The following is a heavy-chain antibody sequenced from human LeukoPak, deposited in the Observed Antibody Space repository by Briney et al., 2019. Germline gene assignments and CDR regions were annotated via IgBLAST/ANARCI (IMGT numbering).Heavy chain of an antibody. CDR3: ARNMETAIPLLYYFDY. CDR2: INTGNGNT. D-gene: IGHD2-21*02. CDR1: GYTFTSYA. J-gene: IGHJ4*02. V-gene: IGHV1-3*04. Sequence: GASVKVSCKASGYTFTSYAMHWVRQAPGQRLECMGWINTGNGNTKYSQKFQGRVTITRDTSASTAYMDLSSLRSEDTAVYYCARNMETAIPLLYYFDYWGQGTLVTVSS.